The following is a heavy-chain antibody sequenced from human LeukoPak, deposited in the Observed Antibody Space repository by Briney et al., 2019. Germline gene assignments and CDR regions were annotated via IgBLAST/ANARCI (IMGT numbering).Heavy chain of an antibody. J-gene: IGHJ4*02. CDR2: IYYSGST. CDR1: GGSISSYY. D-gene: IGHD3-22*01. V-gene: IGHV4-59*01. CDR3: ARDHYDSSGYPRGHFDY. Sequence: SETLSLTCTVSGGSISSYYWSWIRQPPGKGLEWIGYIYYSGSTNYNPSLKSRVTISVDTSKNQFSLKLSSVTAADTAVYYCARDHYDSSGYPRGHFDYWGQGTLVTASS.